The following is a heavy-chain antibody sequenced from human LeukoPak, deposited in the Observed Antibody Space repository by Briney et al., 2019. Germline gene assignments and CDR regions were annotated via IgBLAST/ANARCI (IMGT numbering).Heavy chain of an antibody. CDR2: IYYSGST. J-gene: IGHJ4*02. Sequence: PSETLSLTCTVSGGSISSYYWSWIRQPPGKGLEWIGYIYYSGSTYYNPSLKSRVTISVDTSKNQFSLKLSSVTAADTAVYYCARAPYYYDSSGPAFDYWGQGTLVTVSS. V-gene: IGHV4-59*08. CDR3: ARAPYYYDSSGPAFDY. D-gene: IGHD3-22*01. CDR1: GGSISSYY.